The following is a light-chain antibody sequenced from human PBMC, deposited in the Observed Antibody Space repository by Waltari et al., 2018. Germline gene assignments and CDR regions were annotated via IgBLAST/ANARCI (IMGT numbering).Light chain of an antibody. V-gene: IGKV3-20*01. CDR2: GVS. J-gene: IGKJ1*01. CDR1: QSLNRA. Sequence: EIVLTQSPDTLSLSPGERATLSCRASQSLNRALACYQQKPGQAPRLLIYGVSTRSTGIPDRFSGSGSGADFSLTITRLEPVDFAVYYCQHYLRLPVAFGQGTKVDIK. CDR3: QHYLRLPVA.